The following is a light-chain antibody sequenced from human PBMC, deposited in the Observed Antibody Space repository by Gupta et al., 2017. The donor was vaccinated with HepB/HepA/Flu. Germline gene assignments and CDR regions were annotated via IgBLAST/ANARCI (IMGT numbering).Light chain of an antibody. V-gene: IGKV3-15*01. CDR3: QQDHNWPLT. CDR1: QSISSN. Sequence: EIVMTQSPASLSVSPGERATLSCRASQSISSNLAWYQQKPGQAPRLLIYGESSRAAGIPARFSGSGSGAEFTLTISSLQSEDFAVYYCQQDHNWPLTFGWGTKVEIK. CDR2: GES. J-gene: IGKJ4*01.